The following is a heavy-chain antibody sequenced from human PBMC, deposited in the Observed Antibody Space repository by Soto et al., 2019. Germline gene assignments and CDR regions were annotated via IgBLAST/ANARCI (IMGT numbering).Heavy chain of an antibody. J-gene: IGHJ6*02. D-gene: IGHD3-9*01. Sequence: SVKVSCKASGGTFSSYAISWVRQAPGQGLEWMGGIIPIFGTANYAQKFQGRVTITADKSTSTAYMELSSLRSEDTAVYYCARGAGVLRYFDWSSSSYYGMDVWGQGTAVTVSS. CDR2: IIPIFGTA. V-gene: IGHV1-69*06. CDR3: ARGAGVLRYFDWSSSSYYGMDV. CDR1: GGTFSSYA.